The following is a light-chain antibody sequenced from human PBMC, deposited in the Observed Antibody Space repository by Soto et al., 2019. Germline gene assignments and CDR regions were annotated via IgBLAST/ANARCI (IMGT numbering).Light chain of an antibody. Sequence: DIPMTQSPSSLSASVGDRVTITCRASQSITTYLNWYQQRPGTAPKVLIFAASTLQSGVPSRFSGSGSGTDFTLNISSLQPEDLATYYCQQSYRTPLTFGGGTKVEIK. CDR2: AAS. CDR3: QQSYRTPLT. J-gene: IGKJ4*01. CDR1: QSITTY. V-gene: IGKV1-39*01.